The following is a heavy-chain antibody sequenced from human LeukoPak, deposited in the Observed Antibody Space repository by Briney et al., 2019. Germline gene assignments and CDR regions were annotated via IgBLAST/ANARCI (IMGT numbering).Heavy chain of an antibody. CDR3: AREAIVVERWFDP. J-gene: IGHJ5*02. CDR2: ILYDGSNK. D-gene: IGHD3-22*01. CDR1: GSTFSRYA. Sequence: GGSLRLSCADSGSTFSRYAMHWVRQPPGKGLEWVAVILYDGSNKYYADSVKGRFTISRDNSKNTVYLQMNSPRAEDTALYYCAREAIVVERWFDPWGQGTLVTVSS. V-gene: IGHV3-30-3*01.